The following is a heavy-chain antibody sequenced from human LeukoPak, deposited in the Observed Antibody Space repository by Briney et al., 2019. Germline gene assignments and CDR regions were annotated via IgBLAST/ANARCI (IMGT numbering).Heavy chain of an antibody. V-gene: IGHV3-21*01. J-gene: IGHJ4*02. CDR1: GFTFSSYS. CDR3: AREYSYGYPLDY. CDR2: ISSSSGYI. D-gene: IGHD5-18*01. Sequence: GGSLRLSCAASGFTFSSYSMNWVRQAPGKGLEWVSSISSSSGYIYYAESVKGGFTISRDNAKNSLYLQMNSLRGEDTAVYYCAREYSYGYPLDYWGQGTLVTVSS.